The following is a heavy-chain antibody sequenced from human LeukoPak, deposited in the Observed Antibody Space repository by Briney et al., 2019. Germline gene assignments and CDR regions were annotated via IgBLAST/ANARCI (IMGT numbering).Heavy chain of an antibody. Sequence: QPGRSLRLSCAASGFTFSSYAMHWVRQAPGKGLEWVAVISYDGSNKYYADSVKGRFIISRDNSKNTLYLQMNSLRAEDTAVYYCARAPLTVTTTLFDYWGQGTLVTVSS. D-gene: IGHD4-17*01. J-gene: IGHJ4*02. CDR2: ISYDGSNK. CDR1: GFTFSSYA. CDR3: ARAPLTVTTTLFDY. V-gene: IGHV3-30*04.